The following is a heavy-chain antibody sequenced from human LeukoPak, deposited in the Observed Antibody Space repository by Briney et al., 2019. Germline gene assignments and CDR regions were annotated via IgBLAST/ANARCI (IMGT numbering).Heavy chain of an antibody. CDR3: ARDYYDSSGYYHGDY. D-gene: IGHD3-22*01. J-gene: IGHJ4*02. CDR1: GFTFSSYS. V-gene: IGHV3-21*01. Sequence: GGSVPHFRAASGFTFSSYSMNWVRQAPGKGLEWVSSISSSSSYIFYADSVKGRFTISRDNAKNSLYLQVNSLRAGDTAVYYCARDYYDSSGYYHGDYWGQGTLVTVSS. CDR2: ISSSSSYI.